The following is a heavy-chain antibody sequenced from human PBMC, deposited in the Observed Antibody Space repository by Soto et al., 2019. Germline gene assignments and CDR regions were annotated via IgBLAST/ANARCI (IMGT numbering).Heavy chain of an antibody. D-gene: IGHD1-26*01. CDR2: INPNSGGT. J-gene: IGHJ6*02. V-gene: IGHV1-2*04. CDR1: GYTFTGYY. Sequence: ASVKVSCKASGYTFTGYYMHWVRQAPGQGLEWMGWINPNSGGTNYAQKFQGWVTMTRDTSISTAYMELSRLRSDDTAVYYCARDRIVGASSPYYYYYGMDVWGQGTTVTVSS. CDR3: ARDRIVGASSPYYYYYGMDV.